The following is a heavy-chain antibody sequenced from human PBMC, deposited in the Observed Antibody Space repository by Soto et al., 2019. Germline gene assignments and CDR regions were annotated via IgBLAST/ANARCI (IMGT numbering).Heavy chain of an antibody. CDR2: IYSGGYT. Sequence: EVQLVESGGGLIQPGGSLRLSCAVSGFTVSNNYMSWVRQAPGKGLEGVSVIYSGGYTAYGDSVKGRFTISRDNSKNTHFLQNKSRGAAGEGVFFGGAGPGGGGYWGQGTLVTVSS. V-gene: IGHV3-53*01. CDR1: GFTVSNNY. J-gene: IGHJ4*02. D-gene: IGHD3-16*01. CDR3: GAGPGGGGY.